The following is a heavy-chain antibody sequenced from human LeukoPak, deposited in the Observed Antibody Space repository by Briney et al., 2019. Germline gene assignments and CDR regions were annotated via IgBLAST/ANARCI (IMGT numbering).Heavy chain of an antibody. CDR1: GGSISSSSYY. Sequence: SETLSLTCTVSGGSISSSSYYWGWLRQPPGKGLEWIGSIYYSGSPYYNPSLKSRVTISVDTSKNQFSLKLSSVTAADTAVYYCARQQSTGYSSSWYLGLHWFDPWGQGTLVTVSS. V-gene: IGHV4-39*01. D-gene: IGHD6-13*01. CDR3: ARQQSTGYSSSWYLGLHWFDP. J-gene: IGHJ5*02. CDR2: IYYSGSP.